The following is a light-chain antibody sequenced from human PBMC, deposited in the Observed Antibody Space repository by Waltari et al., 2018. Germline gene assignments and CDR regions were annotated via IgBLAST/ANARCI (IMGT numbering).Light chain of an antibody. V-gene: IGKV3-15*01. CDR3: QQYNYWLIT. CDR2: GAS. J-gene: IGKJ5*01. CDR1: QSFSRH. Sequence: EIVMTQPPATLSVSPGERPTLSCRPSQSFSRHLAWYQPKPGQAPRLLIYGASTRAKGIPARFSGSGSGTEVALTISSLQSEDFAVYYCQQYNYWLITFGQGTRLEIK.